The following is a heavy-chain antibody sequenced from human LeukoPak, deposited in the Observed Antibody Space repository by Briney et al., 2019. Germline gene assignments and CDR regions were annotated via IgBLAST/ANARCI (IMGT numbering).Heavy chain of an antibody. Sequence: ASVKVSCKASGYTFTSYGISWVRQAPGQGLEWMGWISAYNGNTNYAQKLQGRVTMTTDTSTSTAYMELRSLRSDDTAVYYCAREDSSSWSYNWLDPWGQGTLVTVSS. J-gene: IGHJ5*02. CDR1: GYTFTSYG. D-gene: IGHD6-13*01. V-gene: IGHV1-18*01. CDR2: ISAYNGNT. CDR3: AREDSSSWSYNWLDP.